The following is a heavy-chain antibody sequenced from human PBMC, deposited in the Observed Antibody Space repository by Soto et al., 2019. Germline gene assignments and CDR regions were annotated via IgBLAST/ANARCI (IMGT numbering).Heavy chain of an antibody. CDR2: ISGSGGST. J-gene: IGHJ3*02. V-gene: IGHV3-23*01. D-gene: IGHD3-10*01. Sequence: GGSLRLSCAASGFTFSSYAMSWVRQAPGKGPEWVSAISGSGGSTYYADSVKGRFTISRDNSKNTLYLQMNSLRAEDTAVYYCAKGSRVRGVIISSDAFDIWGQGTMVTVSS. CDR1: GFTFSSYA. CDR3: AKGSRVRGVIISSDAFDI.